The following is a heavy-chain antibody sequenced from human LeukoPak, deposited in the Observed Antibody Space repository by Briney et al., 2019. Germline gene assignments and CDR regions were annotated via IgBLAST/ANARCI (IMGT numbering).Heavy chain of an antibody. V-gene: IGHV4-34*01. CDR2: INHSGST. D-gene: IGHD3-22*01. Sequence: SETLSLTCTVSGGSISSYYWSWIRQPPGKGLEWIGEINHSGSTNYNPSLKSRVTISVDTSKNQFSLKLSSVTAADTAVYYCARGRVGYYDSSGYYHWGQGTLVTVSS. CDR1: GGSISSYY. J-gene: IGHJ5*02. CDR3: ARGRVGYYDSSGYYH.